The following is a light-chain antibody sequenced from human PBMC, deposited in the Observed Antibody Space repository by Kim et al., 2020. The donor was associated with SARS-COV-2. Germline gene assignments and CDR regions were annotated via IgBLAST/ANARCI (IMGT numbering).Light chain of an antibody. J-gene: IGLJ3*02. CDR2: RNN. CDR3: SAWDSSLSAWV. V-gene: IGLV10-54*01. Sequence: HTATLTCTGNSINVGNQGAAWLQQHQGHPPKLLSYRNNNRPSGISERLSASRSGNTASLTITGLQPEDEADYYCSAWDSSLSAWVFGGGTQLTVL. CDR1: SINVGNQG.